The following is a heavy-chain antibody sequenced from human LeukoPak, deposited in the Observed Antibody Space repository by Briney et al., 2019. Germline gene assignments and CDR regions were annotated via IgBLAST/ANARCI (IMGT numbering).Heavy chain of an antibody. CDR3: ARVVGDYFDY. CDR2: IHHGGST. D-gene: IGHD1-26*01. CDR1: GGSISSGGYY. V-gene: IGHV4-31*03. J-gene: IGHJ4*02. Sequence: SETLSLTCTVSGGSISSGGYYWSWIRQHPGKGPEWIGYIHHGGSTYYNPSLKSRVSISVDTSMNQFSLNLTSVTAADTAIYFCARVVGDYFDYWSQGTLITVSS.